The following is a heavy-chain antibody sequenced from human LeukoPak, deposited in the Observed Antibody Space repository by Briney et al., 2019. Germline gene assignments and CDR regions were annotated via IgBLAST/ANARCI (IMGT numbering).Heavy chain of an antibody. CDR3: ARVEGTTGQGFDY. CDR1: GFTFRSYG. Sequence: GGTLRLSCAASGFTFRSYGMSWVRQAPGKGLEWVSGISGSGGSTYYADSVKGRFTISRDNAKNLLYLQMNSLTAEDTAVYYCARVEGTTGQGFDYWGQGALVTVSS. D-gene: IGHD1-7*01. J-gene: IGHJ4*02. V-gene: IGHV3-23*01. CDR2: ISGSGGST.